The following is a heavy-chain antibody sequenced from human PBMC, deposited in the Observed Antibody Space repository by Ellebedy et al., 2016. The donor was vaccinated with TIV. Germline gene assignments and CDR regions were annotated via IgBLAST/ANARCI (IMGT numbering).Heavy chain of an antibody. D-gene: IGHD6-19*01. CDR3: ARISSGRSFYGMDV. V-gene: IGHV3-11*01. J-gene: IGHJ6*02. CDR2: ISDSGSMI. CDR1: GFSSSDYY. Sequence: GGSLRLXXAASGFSSSDYYMSWIRQAPGKGLEGVSYISDSGSMIHYADSVKGRFTISRDNSKNSLYLQMNNLRAEDTAVYYCARISSGRSFYGMDVWGQGTTVTVSS.